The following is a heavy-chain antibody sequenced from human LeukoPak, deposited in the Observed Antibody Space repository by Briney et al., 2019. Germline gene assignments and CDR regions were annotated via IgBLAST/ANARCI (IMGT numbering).Heavy chain of an antibody. D-gene: IGHD1-1*01. J-gene: IGHJ4*02. CDR1: GGSISRGNW. CDR3: ARAASYNLDY. Sequence: SETLSLTCGVSGGSISRGNWWSWVRQPPGKELEWIGEIHHSGSTNYNPSLKSRVTISVDKSRIQFSLKVSSVTAADTAVYYCARAASYNLDYWGQGTLVTVSS. V-gene: IGHV4-4*02. CDR2: IHHSGST.